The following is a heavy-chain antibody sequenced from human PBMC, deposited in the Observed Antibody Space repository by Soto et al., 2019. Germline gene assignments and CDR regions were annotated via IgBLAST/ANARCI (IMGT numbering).Heavy chain of an antibody. CDR1: GYKFASYG. Sequence: GSSGKVSCKASGYKFASYGINWVRQATGQGFEYLGWMNPNSGNTGYVKKFQGRVTMTRDTSMSTAYMELSSLRSEDTAAYYCARGINNGDNSRWSPPGAPGTLVPVPS. J-gene: IGHJ5*02. V-gene: IGHV1-8*01. CDR3: ARGINNGDNSRWSPP. D-gene: IGHD4-17*01. CDR2: MNPNSGNT.